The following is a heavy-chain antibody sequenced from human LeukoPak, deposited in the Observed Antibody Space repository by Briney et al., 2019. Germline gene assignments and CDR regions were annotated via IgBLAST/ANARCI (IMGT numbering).Heavy chain of an antibody. V-gene: IGHV4-34*01. D-gene: IGHD5-18*01. Sequence: SETLSLTCAVYGGSFSGYCWSWIRQPPGKGLEWIGEINHSGSTNYNPSLKSRVTISVDTSKNQFSLKLSSVTAADTAVYYCARGELNRISGYSYVFDYWGQGTLVTVSS. CDR3: ARGELNRISGYSYVFDY. J-gene: IGHJ4*02. CDR1: GGSFSGYC. CDR2: INHSGST.